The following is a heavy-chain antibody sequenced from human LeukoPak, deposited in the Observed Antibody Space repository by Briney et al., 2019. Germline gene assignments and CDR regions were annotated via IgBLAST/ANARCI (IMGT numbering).Heavy chain of an antibody. D-gene: IGHD3-16*02. J-gene: IGHJ4*02. Sequence: GGSLRLSCAASGFTFSDYSMNWVGQATGKGLEWVSYISSIGATIYYADSVKGRFTISRDNAKNSLYLQMTSLRAEDTAVYYCARHRTASDYWGQGTLVTVSS. CDR3: ARHRTASDY. CDR2: ISSIGATI. CDR1: GFTFSDYS. V-gene: IGHV3-48*03.